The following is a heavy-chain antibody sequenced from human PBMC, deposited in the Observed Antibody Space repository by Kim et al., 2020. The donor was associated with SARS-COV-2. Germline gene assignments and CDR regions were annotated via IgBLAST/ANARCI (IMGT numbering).Heavy chain of an antibody. CDR1: GGSISSYY. J-gene: IGHJ5*02. Sequence: SETLSLTCTVSGGSISSYYWSWIREPPGKGLEWIGYIYYSGSTNYNPSLKSRVTIAVDTSKNQFSLKLSSVTAADTAVYYCARGSSSWYRAGYNWFDPWGQATLVTVSS. CDR2: IYYSGST. CDR3: ARGSSSWYRAGYNWFDP. D-gene: IGHD6-13*01. V-gene: IGHV4-59*08.